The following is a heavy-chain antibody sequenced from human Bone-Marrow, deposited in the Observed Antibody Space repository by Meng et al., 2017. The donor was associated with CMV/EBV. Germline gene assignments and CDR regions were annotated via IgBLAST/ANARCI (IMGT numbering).Heavy chain of an antibody. D-gene: IGHD1-26*01. Sequence: GEYLKISCAASGFTVSSNYMSWVRQAPGKGLEWVSVIYSGGSTYYADSVKGRFTISRDNSKNTLYLQMNSLRAEDTAVYYCAREPDCATTTCFETGYWGQGTLVTVSS. CDR2: IYSGGST. CDR3: AREPDCATTTCFETGY. V-gene: IGHV3-53*01. CDR1: GFTVSSNY. J-gene: IGHJ4*02.